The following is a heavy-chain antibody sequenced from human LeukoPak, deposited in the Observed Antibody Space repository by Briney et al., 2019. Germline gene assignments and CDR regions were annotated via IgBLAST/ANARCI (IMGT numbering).Heavy chain of an antibody. V-gene: IGHV4-30-4*01. D-gene: IGHD4-17*01. J-gene: IGHJ4*02. CDR1: GGSISSGDYY. Sequence: SQTLSLTCTVSGGSISSGDYYWSWIRQPPGKGLEWIGYIYYSGSTYYNPSLKSRVTISVDTSKNQFSLKLSSVTAADTAVYYCARGEDYGDTFDYWGQGPLVTVSS. CDR2: IYYSGST. CDR3: ARGEDYGDTFDY.